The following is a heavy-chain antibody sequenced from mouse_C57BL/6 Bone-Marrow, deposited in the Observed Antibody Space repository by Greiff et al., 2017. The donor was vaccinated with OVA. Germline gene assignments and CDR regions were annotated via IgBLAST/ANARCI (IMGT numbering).Heavy chain of an antibody. Sequence: QVTLKVSGPGILQSSQTLSLTCSFSGLSLSTSGMGVSWIRQPSGKGLEWLAHISWDDDKRSDPSLKSRLTISKDTSSNQVFLKITSVDTADTATYYCARSTTTARGFAYWGQGTLVTVSA. CDR1: GLSLSTSGMG. V-gene: IGHV8-12*01. CDR2: ISWDDDK. D-gene: IGHD1-2*01. CDR3: ARSTTTARGFAY. J-gene: IGHJ3*01.